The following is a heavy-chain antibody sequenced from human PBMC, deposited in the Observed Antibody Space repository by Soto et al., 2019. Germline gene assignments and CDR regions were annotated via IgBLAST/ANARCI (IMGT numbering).Heavy chain of an antibody. Sequence: PGGSLRLSCAASGFTFSSCGMHWVRQAPGKGLEWVAVISYDGSDIYYADSVKGRFTISRDNSNNTLYLQMNSLRSEDTAVYYCARDHPPEDSSGWYWAAFDIWGQGTMVTVSS. V-gene: IGHV3-30*03. CDR1: GFTFSSCG. CDR3: ARDHPPEDSSGWYWAAFDI. J-gene: IGHJ3*02. D-gene: IGHD6-19*01. CDR2: ISYDGSDI.